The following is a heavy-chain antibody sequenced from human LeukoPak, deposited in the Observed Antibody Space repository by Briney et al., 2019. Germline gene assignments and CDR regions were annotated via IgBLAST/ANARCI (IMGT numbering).Heavy chain of an antibody. CDR3: ARDSHYYDTTDPKYYLDY. V-gene: IGHV3-48*04. Sequence: QTSETLSLTCAVSGGSISSSNWWSWVRQAPGKGLEWVSYISSGGSTMYYADSVKGRFTISRDNAKNSLYLQVHSLRAEDTAVYYCARDSHYYDTTDPKYYLDYWGQGTLVTVSS. CDR1: GGSISSSN. D-gene: IGHD3-22*01. J-gene: IGHJ4*02. CDR2: ISSGGSTM.